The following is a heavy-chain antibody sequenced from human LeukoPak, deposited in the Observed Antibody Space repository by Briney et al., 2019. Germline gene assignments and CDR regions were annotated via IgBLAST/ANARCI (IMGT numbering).Heavy chain of an antibody. CDR1: GYTFTGYY. J-gene: IGHJ3*02. D-gene: IGHD6-19*01. V-gene: IGHV1-2*02. CDR3: VRDGWGVLAFDI. Sequence: ASVKVSCKASGYTFTGYYMHWVRQAPGQGLEWMGWINPNSGGTNYAQKFQGRVTMTRDTSISTAYMELSRLRSDDTDVYYCVRDGWGVLAFDIWGQGTMVTVSS. CDR2: INPNSGGT.